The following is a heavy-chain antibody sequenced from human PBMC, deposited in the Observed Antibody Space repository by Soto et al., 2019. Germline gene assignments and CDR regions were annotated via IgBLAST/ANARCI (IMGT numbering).Heavy chain of an antibody. CDR3: AKGWRWGSGSPFDY. V-gene: IGHV3-9*01. D-gene: IGHD1-26*01. CDR1: GFTFDDYA. Sequence: GGSLRLSCAASGFTFDDYAMHWVRQAPGKGLEWVSGISWNSGSIGYADSVKGRFTISRDNAKNSLYLQMNSLRAEDTALYYCAKGWRWGSGSPFDYWGQGTLVTVSS. J-gene: IGHJ4*02. CDR2: ISWNSGSI.